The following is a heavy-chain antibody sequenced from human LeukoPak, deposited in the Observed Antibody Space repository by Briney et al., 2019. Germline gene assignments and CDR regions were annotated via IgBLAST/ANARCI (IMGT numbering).Heavy chain of an antibody. CDR2: IYSGGST. J-gene: IGHJ4*02. D-gene: IGHD6-6*01. CDR1: GFTVSSNY. CDR3: ARDPYSISLYFDY. V-gene: IGHV3-66*02. Sequence: PGGSLRLSCAASGFTVSSNYMSWVRQAPGKGLEWVSVIYSGGSTYYADSVKGRFTISRDNSKNTLYLQMNNLRAEDTAVYYCARDPYSISLYFDYWGQGTLVTVSS.